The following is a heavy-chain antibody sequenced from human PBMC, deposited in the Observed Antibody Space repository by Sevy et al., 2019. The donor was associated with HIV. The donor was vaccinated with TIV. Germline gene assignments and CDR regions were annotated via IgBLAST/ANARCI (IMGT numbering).Heavy chain of an antibody. V-gene: IGHV1-18*01. CDR1: GYTFTSYG. CDR3: ARDQYDSSGYYYSYYGMDV. CDR2: ISAYNGNT. Sequence: ASVKVSCKASGYTFTSYGINWVRQAPGQGLEWMGWISAYNGNTNYTQNLQGRVTMTTDTFTSTAYMELRSLTSDDTAVYYCARDQYDSSGYYYSYYGMDVWGQGTTVTVSS. J-gene: IGHJ6*02. D-gene: IGHD3-22*01.